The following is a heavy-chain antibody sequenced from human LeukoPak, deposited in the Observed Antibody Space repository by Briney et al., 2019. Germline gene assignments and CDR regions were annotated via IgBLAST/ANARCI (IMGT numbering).Heavy chain of an antibody. V-gene: IGHV4-59*01. CDR3: ARDGYSGNDGL. D-gene: IGHD5-12*01. J-gene: IGHJ4*02. Sequence: PSETLSLTCTVSGGSISSYYWSWIRQPPGKGLEWIGYIYYSGSTNYNPSLKSRVTISVATSKNQFSLKLSSVTAADTAVYYCARDGYSGNDGLWGQGSLVTVSS. CDR2: IYYSGST. CDR1: GGSISSYY.